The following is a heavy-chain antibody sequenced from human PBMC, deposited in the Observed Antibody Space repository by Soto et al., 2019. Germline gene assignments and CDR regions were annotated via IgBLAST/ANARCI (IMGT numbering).Heavy chain of an antibody. Sequence: GGSLRLSCAASGFTFSSYSMNWVRQAPGKGLEWVSSISSSSSCTYYADSVKGRFTISRDNAKNSLYLQMNSLRAEDTSVYYCAREMYSSSFDNWGQGTLVTVSS. CDR3: AREMYSSSFDN. CDR1: GFTFSSYS. D-gene: IGHD6-6*01. V-gene: IGHV3-21*01. CDR2: ISSSSSCT. J-gene: IGHJ4*02.